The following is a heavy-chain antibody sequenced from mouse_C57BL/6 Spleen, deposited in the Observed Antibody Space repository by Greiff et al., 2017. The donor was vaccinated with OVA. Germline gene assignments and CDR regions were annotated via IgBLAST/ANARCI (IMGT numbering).Heavy chain of an antibody. Sequence: VQLQQPGAELVKPGASVKMSCKASGYTFTSYWITWVKQRPGQGLEWIGGIYPGSGSTNYNEKFKSKATLTVDTSSSTAYMQLSSLTSEGSAVYYCARHGNYAMDYWGQGTSVTVSS. CDR1: GYTFTSYW. V-gene: IGHV1-55*01. D-gene: IGHD2-1*01. J-gene: IGHJ4*01. CDR2: IYPGSGST. CDR3: ARHGNYAMDY.